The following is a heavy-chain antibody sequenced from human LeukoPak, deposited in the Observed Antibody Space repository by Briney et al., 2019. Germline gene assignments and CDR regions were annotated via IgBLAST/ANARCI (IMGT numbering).Heavy chain of an antibody. CDR2: ISSDGTNE. Sequence: PGGSLRLSCAASGFTFSSYAMSWVRQAPGKGLEWVARISSDGTNEDYADCVKGRFTISRDNSKNTLNLQMSGLGVDDTALSYCGRDGYCNSGSCYGGFVQYWGQGTLVIVSS. V-gene: IGHV3-30*19. CDR1: GFTFSSYA. J-gene: IGHJ1*01. CDR3: GRDGYCNSGSCYGGFVQY. D-gene: IGHD2-15*01.